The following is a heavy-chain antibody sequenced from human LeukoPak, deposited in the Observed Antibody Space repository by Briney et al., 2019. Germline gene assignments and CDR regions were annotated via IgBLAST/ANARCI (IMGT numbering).Heavy chain of an antibody. Sequence: GGSLRLSCAASGFTVSSNYMSWVRQAPGRGLEWVSVIYTGGSTYYADSVKGRFTISRDNSKNTLYLQMNSLRAEDTAVYYCARDLGRYKSNQGPLDAFDIWGQGTMVTVSS. CDR1: GFTVSSNY. CDR3: ARDLGRYKSNQGPLDAFDI. D-gene: IGHD2-2*02. CDR2: IYTGGST. J-gene: IGHJ3*02. V-gene: IGHV3-53*01.